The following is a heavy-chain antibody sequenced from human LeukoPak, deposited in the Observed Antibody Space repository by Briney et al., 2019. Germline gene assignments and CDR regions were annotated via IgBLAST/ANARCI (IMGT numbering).Heavy chain of an antibody. D-gene: IGHD4-17*01. CDR3: ARAEARYGDYGGKIGPWDY. J-gene: IGHJ4*02. CDR2: IYYSGST. CDR1: GGSISSYY. Sequence: SETLSLTCTVSGGSISSYYWSWIRQPPGKGLEWIGYIYYSGSTNYNPSLKSRVTISVDTSKNQFSLKLSSVTAADTAVYYCARAEARYGDYGGKIGPWDYWGQGTLVTVSS. V-gene: IGHV4-59*01.